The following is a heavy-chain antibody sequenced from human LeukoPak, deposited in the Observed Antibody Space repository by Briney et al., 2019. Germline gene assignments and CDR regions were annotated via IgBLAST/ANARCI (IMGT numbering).Heavy chain of an antibody. CDR2: IYYSGST. D-gene: IGHD3-22*01. J-gene: IGHJ5*02. Sequence: SQTLSLTCTVSGGSISSGGYDWSWIRQHPGKGLEWIGYIYYSGSTYYNPSLRSRVTISVDTSKNQFSLKLSSVTAADTAVYYCARDYSSGYYYGLGWFDPWGQGTLVTVSS. CDR1: GGSISSGGYD. CDR3: ARDYSSGYYYGLGWFDP. V-gene: IGHV4-31*03.